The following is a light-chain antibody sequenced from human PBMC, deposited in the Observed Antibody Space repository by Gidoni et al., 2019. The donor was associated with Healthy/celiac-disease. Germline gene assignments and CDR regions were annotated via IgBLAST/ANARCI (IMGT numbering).Light chain of an antibody. J-gene: IGKJ1*01. CDR2: GAS. CDR3: QQYNNWPPWT. V-gene: IGKV3-15*01. CDR1: QSVSSN. Sequence: EIVLTQSPATLSVSPGERATLSCRASQSVSSNVAWYQQKPGQAPRPLIYGASTRATGIPARFSGSGSGTEFTLTISRLQSEDFAVYYCQQYNNWPPWTFGQGTKVEIK.